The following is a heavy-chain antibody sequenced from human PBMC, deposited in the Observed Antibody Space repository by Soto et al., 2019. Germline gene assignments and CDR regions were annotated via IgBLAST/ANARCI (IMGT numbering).Heavy chain of an antibody. Sequence: VKVSCKASGYTFTSYGISWVRQAPGQGLEWMGWISAYNGNTNYAQKLQGRVTMTTDTSTSTAYMELRSLRSDDTAVYYCSYIAVAGDDAFDIWGQGTMVTVSS. CDR3: SYIAVAGDDAFDI. V-gene: IGHV1-18*01. CDR1: GYTFTSYG. J-gene: IGHJ3*02. D-gene: IGHD6-19*01. CDR2: ISAYNGNT.